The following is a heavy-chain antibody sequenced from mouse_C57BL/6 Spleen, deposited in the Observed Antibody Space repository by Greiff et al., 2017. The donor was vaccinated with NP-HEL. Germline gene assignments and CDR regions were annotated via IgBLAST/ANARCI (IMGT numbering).Heavy chain of an antibody. CDR2: ISSGSSTI. J-gene: IGHJ2*01. D-gene: IGHD2-1*01. Sequence: EVMLVESGGGLVKPGGSLKLSCAASGFTFSDYGMHWVRQAPEKGLEWVAYISSGSSTIYYADKVKGRFTISRDNAKKPLFLQMTSLRSEDTAMYYCAREYYYGNYLDYWGQGTTLTVSS. CDR3: AREYYYGNYLDY. CDR1: GFTFSDYG. V-gene: IGHV5-17*01.